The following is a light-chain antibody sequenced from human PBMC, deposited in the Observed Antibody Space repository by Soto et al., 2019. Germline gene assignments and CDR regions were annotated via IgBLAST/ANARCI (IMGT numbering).Light chain of an antibody. Sequence: SALTQPPSASGSPGQSVTFSCTGTSSDVGGYNYVSWHQQHPGKVPKLMIYEVNKRPSGVPDRFSGSKSGNTASLTVSGLLAEDEADYYCSSYADNNTVLFGGGTKLTVL. V-gene: IGLV2-8*01. J-gene: IGLJ2*01. CDR2: EVN. CDR1: SSDVGGYNY. CDR3: SSYADNNTVL.